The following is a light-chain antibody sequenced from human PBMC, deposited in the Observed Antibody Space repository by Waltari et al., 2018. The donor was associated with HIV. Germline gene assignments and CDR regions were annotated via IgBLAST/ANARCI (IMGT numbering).Light chain of an antibody. CDR2: GNS. Sequence: QSVLTQPPSVSGAPGQRVTISCTGSNSNIGAGYDIHWYQQLPGTAPKLLIYGNSIRPSGVRDRFSGAKSGTSASLAITGLQAEDEADYYCQSYDSSLSGWVFGGGTKLTVL. V-gene: IGLV1-40*01. J-gene: IGLJ3*02. CDR1: NSNIGAGYD. CDR3: QSYDSSLSGWV.